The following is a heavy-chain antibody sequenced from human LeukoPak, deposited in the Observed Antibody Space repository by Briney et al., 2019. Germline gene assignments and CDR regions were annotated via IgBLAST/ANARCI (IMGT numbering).Heavy chain of an antibody. V-gene: IGHV3-48*03. CDR3: ARGSTSWYYFDY. CDR1: GFTFINYE. CDR2: ITTSGRTI. D-gene: IGHD2-2*01. Sequence: GSLRLSCAASGFTFINYEMDWVRQAPGKGLEWVSYITTSGRTINYAGSVKGRLTISRDNAKNSVFLQMTSLRAEDTAIYYCARGSTSWYYFDYWGQGSLVTVSS. J-gene: IGHJ4*02.